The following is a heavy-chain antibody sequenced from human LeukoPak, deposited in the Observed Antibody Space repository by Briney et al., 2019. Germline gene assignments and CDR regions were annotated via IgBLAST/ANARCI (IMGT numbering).Heavy chain of an antibody. Sequence: PGGSLRLSCAASGFTFSSYATSWVRQAPGKGLEWVSAISGDGDNTYYADSVKGRFTISRDNSKNTLCLQMNSLRAEDTAVYYCAKERNWGFFDYWGQGTLVTVSS. J-gene: IGHJ4*02. D-gene: IGHD7-27*01. V-gene: IGHV3-23*01. CDR1: GFTFSSYA. CDR3: AKERNWGFFDY. CDR2: ISGDGDNT.